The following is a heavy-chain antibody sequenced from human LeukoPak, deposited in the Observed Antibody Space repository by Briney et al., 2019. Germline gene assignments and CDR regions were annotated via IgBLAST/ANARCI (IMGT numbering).Heavy chain of an antibody. CDR1: GFTFSSYK. V-gene: IGHV3-21*04. Sequence: GGSLRLSCAASGFTFSSYKMNWVRQAPGKGLRWVSSISSSGSDIYYADSVKGRFTISRDNSKNTLYLQMNSLRAEDTAVYYCAKKGATTGDFDYWGQGTLVTVSS. D-gene: IGHD1-26*01. CDR2: ISSSGSDI. J-gene: IGHJ4*02. CDR3: AKKGATTGDFDY.